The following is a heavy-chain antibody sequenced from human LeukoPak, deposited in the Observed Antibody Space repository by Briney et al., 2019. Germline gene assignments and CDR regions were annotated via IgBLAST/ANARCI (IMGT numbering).Heavy chain of an antibody. CDR1: GGSISSYY. CDR2: IYYSGST. V-gene: IGHV4-59*01. J-gene: IGHJ4*02. D-gene: IGHD1-14*01. Sequence: SETLSLTCTVSGGSISSYYWSWIRQPPGKGLEWIGYIYYSGSTNYNPSLESRVTISVDTSKNQFSLKLSSVTAADTAIYYCARDLARNRGRFFDYWGQGTLVTVSS. CDR3: ARDLARNRGRFFDY.